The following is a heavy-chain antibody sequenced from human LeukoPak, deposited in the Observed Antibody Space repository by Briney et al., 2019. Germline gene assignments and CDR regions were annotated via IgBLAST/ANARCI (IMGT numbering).Heavy chain of an antibody. CDR1: GFTFNHYA. V-gene: IGHV3-23*01. D-gene: IGHD4-11*01. CDR2: IRGPGTTT. J-gene: IGHJ4*02. CDR3: ARGGGDYNPFDY. Sequence: GGSLRLSCVASGFTFNHYAMGWVRQTPGKGLEWVSAIRGPGTTTFYADSVKGRFTISRDNSKNTLYLQMNSLRAEDTAVYYCARGGGDYNPFDYWGQGTLVTVSS.